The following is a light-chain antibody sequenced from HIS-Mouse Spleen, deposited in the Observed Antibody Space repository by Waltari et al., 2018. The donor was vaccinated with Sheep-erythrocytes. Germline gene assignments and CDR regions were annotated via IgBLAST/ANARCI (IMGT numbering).Light chain of an antibody. Sequence: QSALTQPRSVSGSPGQSVTISCTGTSSDVAGYNYVSWYQQHPGKAPKPMIYDVSKRPSGVPDRFSGSKSGNTASLTISGLQAEDEADYYCCSYAGSYTWVFGGGTKLTVL. J-gene: IGLJ3*02. CDR3: CSYAGSYTWV. CDR1: SSDVAGYNY. V-gene: IGLV2-11*01. CDR2: DVS.